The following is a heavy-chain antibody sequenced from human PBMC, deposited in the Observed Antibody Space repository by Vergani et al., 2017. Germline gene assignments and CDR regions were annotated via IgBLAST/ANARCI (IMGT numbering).Heavy chain of an antibody. V-gene: IGHV1-2*02. CDR2: INPNSGGT. CDR3: ARMGCGGDCYSAWFEP. J-gene: IGHJ5*02. CDR1: GYTFTGYY. D-gene: IGHD2-21*02. Sequence: QVQLLQSGAEVKKPGASVKVSCKASGYTFTGYYMHWVRQAPGQGREWMGWINPNSGGTNYAQKFQGRVTMTRDTSIRTAYMELSRLRSDDTAVYYCARMGCGGDCYSAWFEPWGQGTLVTVSS.